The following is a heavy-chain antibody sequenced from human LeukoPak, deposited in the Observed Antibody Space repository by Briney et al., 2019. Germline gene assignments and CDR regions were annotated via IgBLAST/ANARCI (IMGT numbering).Heavy chain of an antibody. D-gene: IGHD7-27*01. CDR3: AKKVPANWGSYFDY. J-gene: IGHJ4*02. V-gene: IGHV3-48*03. Sequence: QPGGSLRLSCAASGFTFSSFEMNWVRQAPGKGLEWVSYISSSGSSTYYADSVKGRFTISRDNAKNSLYLQMNSLRAEDTAVYYCAKKVPANWGSYFDYWGQGTLVTVSS. CDR1: GFTFSSFE. CDR2: ISSSGSST.